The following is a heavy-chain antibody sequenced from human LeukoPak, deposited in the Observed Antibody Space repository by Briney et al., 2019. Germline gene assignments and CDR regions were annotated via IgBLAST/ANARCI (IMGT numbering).Heavy chain of an antibody. V-gene: IGHV3-53*01. D-gene: IGHD6-19*01. J-gene: IGHJ4*02. CDR1: GFTVSSNY. Sequence: GGSLRLSCAASGFTVSSNYMSWVRQAPGEGLEWVSVIYSGGSTYYADSVKGRFTISRDNSKNTLYLQMNSLKTEDTAVYYCTTDGYSSGWYSFWLDYWGQGTLVTVSS. CDR2: IYSGGST. CDR3: TTDGYSSGWYSFWLDY.